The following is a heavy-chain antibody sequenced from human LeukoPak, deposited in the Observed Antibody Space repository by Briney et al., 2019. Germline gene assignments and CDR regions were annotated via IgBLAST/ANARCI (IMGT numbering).Heavy chain of an antibody. D-gene: IGHD1-26*01. V-gene: IGHV1-2*02. Sequence: GASVKVSCKASGYTFTGYYMHWVRQAPGQGLEWMGWINPNSGGTNYAQKFQGRVTMTRDTSISTAYMELSRLRSDDMAVYYCARACGFNSGSYWHDYWGQGTLVTVSS. CDR1: GYTFTGYY. CDR3: ARACGFNSGSYWHDY. CDR2: INPNSGGT. J-gene: IGHJ4*02.